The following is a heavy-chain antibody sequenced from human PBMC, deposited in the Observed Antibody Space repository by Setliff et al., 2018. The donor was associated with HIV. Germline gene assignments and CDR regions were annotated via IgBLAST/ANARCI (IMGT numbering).Heavy chain of an antibody. CDR1: GFNFNTYW. Sequence: GGSLRLSCAPSGFNFNTYWMTWVRQTPGKGLEWVANINQDGTEQNYVDSVRGRFTVSRDNAKYTLYLQMASLTAEDTAVYYCAKGIKWLHPWGQGTLVTVSS. V-gene: IGHV3-7*03. CDR2: INQDGTEQ. CDR3: AKGIKWLHP. J-gene: IGHJ5*02.